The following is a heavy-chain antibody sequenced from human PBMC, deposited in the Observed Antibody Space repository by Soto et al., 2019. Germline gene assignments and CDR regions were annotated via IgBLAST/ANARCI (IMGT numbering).Heavy chain of an antibody. V-gene: IGHV1-3*01. CDR1: GFVSTNHN. CDR2: INAGNGNT. CDR3: ASDYGSNWRL. D-gene: IGHD6-19*01. J-gene: IGHJ4*02. Sequence: AAVKVSCKASGFVSTNHNFHWVRQAPGQSLEWMGRINAGNGNTQYSQNFQGRVTFTSDPSASTAFMELTNLRFEDRATYYCASDYGSNWRLWGQGTLVTVSS.